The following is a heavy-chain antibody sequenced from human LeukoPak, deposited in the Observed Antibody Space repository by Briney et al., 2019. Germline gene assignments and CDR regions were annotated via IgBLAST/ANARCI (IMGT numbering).Heavy chain of an antibody. V-gene: IGHV4-59*01. CDR3: AREARFGELLHTNDAPYYYMDV. CDR1: GGSISSYY. CDR2: IYYSGST. J-gene: IGHJ6*03. Sequence: SETLSLTCTVSGGSISSYYWSWIRQPPGKGLEWIGYIYYSGSTTYNPSLKSRVTISVDTAKNQFSMKLSYVTAAETAVYYCAREARFGELLHTNDAPYYYMDVWGKGTTVTISS. D-gene: IGHD3-10*01.